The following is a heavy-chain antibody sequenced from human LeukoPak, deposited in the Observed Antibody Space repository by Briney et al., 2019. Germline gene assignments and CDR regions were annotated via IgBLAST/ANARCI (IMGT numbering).Heavy chain of an antibody. D-gene: IGHD5-18*01. V-gene: IGHV4-39*01. Sequence: SETLSLTCTVSGGSISSSSAYWGWIRQPPGKGLEWIGSIYYSKNTYYNPSLKSRVTISADKSKNQFSLTLRSVLDSDTAVYYCVTPRGFSYGYFDYWGQGTLVTVSS. CDR2: IYYSKNT. CDR3: VTPRGFSYGYFDY. J-gene: IGHJ4*02. CDR1: GGSISSSSAY.